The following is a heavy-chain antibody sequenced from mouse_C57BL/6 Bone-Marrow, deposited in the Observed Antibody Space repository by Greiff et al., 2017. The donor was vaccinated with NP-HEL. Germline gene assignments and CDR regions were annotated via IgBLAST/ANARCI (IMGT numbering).Heavy chain of an antibody. Sequence: QVQLQQSGAELVKPGASVKMSCKASGYTFTTYPIDWVKQNHGKSLEWIGNFYPYNDDTKYNEKFKGKATLTVEKSSSTVYLELSRLTSDDSAEYYGARSDYYGRYWYFDVCGTETTVTVSS. J-gene: IGHJ1*03. V-gene: IGHV1-47*01. CDR2: FYPYNDDT. CDR1: GYTFTTYP. D-gene: IGHD1-1*01. CDR3: ARSDYYGRYWYFDV.